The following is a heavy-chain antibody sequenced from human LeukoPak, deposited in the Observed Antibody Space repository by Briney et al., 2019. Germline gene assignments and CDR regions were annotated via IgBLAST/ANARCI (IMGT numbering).Heavy chain of an antibody. D-gene: IGHD6-19*01. CDR2: IWYGGSDK. J-gene: IGHJ4*02. CDR1: GLTFSDYG. V-gene: IGHV3-33*01. CDR3: ASLLLSSSGWYYFHY. Sequence: GGSLRLSCAASGLTFSDYGMHWVRQAPGKGLEWVAVIWYGGSDKYYADSVKGRFTISRDNSKNKLYLQMDSLRADDTALYYCASLLLSSSGWYYFHYWGQGTLVTVSS.